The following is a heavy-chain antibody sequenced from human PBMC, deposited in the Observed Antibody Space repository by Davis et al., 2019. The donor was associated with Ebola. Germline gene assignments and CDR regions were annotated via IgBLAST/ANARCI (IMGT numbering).Heavy chain of an antibody. J-gene: IGHJ4*02. CDR2: IRSKAYGGTT. D-gene: IGHD6-19*01. CDR1: GFTFGDYA. CDR3: ARDLGWGIAVAGLDY. V-gene: IGHV3-49*04. Sequence: GESLKISCTASGFTFGDYAMSWVRQAPGKGLEWVGFIRSKAYGGTTEYAASVKGRFTISRDDSKSIAYLQMNSLRDEDTAVYYCARDLGWGIAVAGLDYWGQGTLVTVSS.